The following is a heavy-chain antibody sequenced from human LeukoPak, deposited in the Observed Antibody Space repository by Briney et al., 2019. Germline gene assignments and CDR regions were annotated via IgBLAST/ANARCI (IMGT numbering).Heavy chain of an antibody. V-gene: IGHV3-66*01. D-gene: IGHD6-13*01. CDR3: ARPDEQQLVRDAFDI. Sequence: PGGSLRLSCEASGFTVRNNYMTWVRQVPGKGLEWVSVIYSGGGTYYADSVKDRFTISRDNAKNSLYLQMNSLRAEDTAVYYCARPDEQQLVRDAFDIWGQGTMVTVSS. CDR1: GFTVRNNY. J-gene: IGHJ3*02. CDR2: IYSGGGT.